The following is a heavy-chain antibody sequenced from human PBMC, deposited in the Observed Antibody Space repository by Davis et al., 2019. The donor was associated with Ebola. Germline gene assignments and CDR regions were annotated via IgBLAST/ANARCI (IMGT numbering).Heavy chain of an antibody. V-gene: IGHV3-7*01. CDR2: IKQDGSEK. D-gene: IGHD2/OR15-2a*01. CDR1: GFTFISYW. J-gene: IGHJ5*01. Sequence: PGGSLRLSCAASGFTFISYWMNWVRQAPGKGLEWVANIKQDGSEKYYVDSVKGRFSISRDNAKNSLYLQMNSLRADDTAVYYCARDPLIIGDATTDSWGQGTLVTVSS. CDR3: ARDPLIIGDATTDS.